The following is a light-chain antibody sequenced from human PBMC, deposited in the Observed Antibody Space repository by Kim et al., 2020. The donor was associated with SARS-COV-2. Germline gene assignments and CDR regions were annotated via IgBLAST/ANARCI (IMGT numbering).Light chain of an antibody. Sequence: EIVLTQSPATLSLSPGERATLSCRASQYVSNYLAWYQQRPGQAPRLLIYDVSDRATAIPARFSGSGSGTDFTLTISSLESEDFAVYYCKHRRSFGQGTKVDIK. CDR3: KHRRS. J-gene: IGKJ1*01. V-gene: IGKV3-11*01. CDR2: DVS. CDR1: QYVSNY.